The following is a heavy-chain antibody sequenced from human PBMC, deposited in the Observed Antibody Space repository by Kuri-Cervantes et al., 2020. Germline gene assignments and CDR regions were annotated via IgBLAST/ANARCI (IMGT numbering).Heavy chain of an antibody. J-gene: IGHJ3*02. Sequence: GGSLRLSCAASGFTFSSYAMHWVRQAPGKGLEWVAVISYDGSNKYYADSVKGRFTISRDNSKNTLYLQMNSLRAEDTAVYYCANLVVSRPSYDAFDIWGQGTMVTVSS. D-gene: IGHD3-22*01. CDR3: ANLVVSRPSYDAFDI. CDR1: GFTFSSYA. V-gene: IGHV3-30-3*01. CDR2: ISYDGSNK.